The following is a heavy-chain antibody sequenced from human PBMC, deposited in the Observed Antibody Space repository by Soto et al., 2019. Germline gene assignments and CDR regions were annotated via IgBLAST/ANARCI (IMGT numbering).Heavy chain of an antibody. CDR1: GFTFSSYA. J-gene: IGHJ6*02. D-gene: IGHD2-21*02. Sequence: GGSLRLSCAASGFTFSSYAMHWVRQAPGKGLEWVAVISYDGSNKYYADSVKGRFTISRDNSKNTLYLQMNSLRAEDTAVYYCAREREFAYCGGGCYPPGGMDVWGQGTKVTVSS. CDR2: ISYDGSNK. CDR3: AREREFAYCGGGCYPPGGMDV. V-gene: IGHV3-30-3*01.